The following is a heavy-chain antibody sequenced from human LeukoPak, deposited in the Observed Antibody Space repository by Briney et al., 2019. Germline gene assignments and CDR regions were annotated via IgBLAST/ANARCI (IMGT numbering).Heavy chain of an antibody. CDR3: ARHWGYSSSPTYFDY. CDR2: INHSGSA. D-gene: IGHD6-6*01. V-gene: IGHV4-34*01. J-gene: IGHJ4*02. CDR1: GGSLSRYY. Sequence: SETLSLTCAVSGGSLSRYYWTWIRQPPGKGLEWIGEINHSGSANYNPSLMSRVTISLDTSKNHFSLNLSSVTAADTAVYYCARHWGYSSSPTYFDYWGQGTLVTVSS.